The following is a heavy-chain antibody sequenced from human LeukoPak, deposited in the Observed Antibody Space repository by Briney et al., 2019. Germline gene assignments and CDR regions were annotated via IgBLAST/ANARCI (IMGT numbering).Heavy chain of an antibody. Sequence: GESLKISCKGSGYSFTSYWIGWVRQMPGKRLEWMGIIYPGDSDTRYSPSFHGQVTISADKYISTAYLQWSSLKASDTAMYYCARHDSLTGSLGELDYWGQGTLVTVSS. CDR3: ARHDSLTGSLGELDY. CDR1: GYSFTSYW. CDR2: IYPGDSDT. D-gene: IGHD3-9*01. J-gene: IGHJ4*02. V-gene: IGHV5-51*01.